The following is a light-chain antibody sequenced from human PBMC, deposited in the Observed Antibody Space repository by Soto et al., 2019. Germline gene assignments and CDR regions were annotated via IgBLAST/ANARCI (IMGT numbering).Light chain of an antibody. J-gene: IGKJ1*01. V-gene: IGKV3-11*01. CDR3: QQYGSSGT. Sequence: EIVLSHSPATLSLSPLEGXGLXCRASQSVSSYLAWYQQKPGQAPRLLIYDASNRATGVPPRFSGSGSGTDFTLTISRLEPEDFAVYYCQQYGSSGTFGQGTKVDIK. CDR1: QSVSSY. CDR2: DAS.